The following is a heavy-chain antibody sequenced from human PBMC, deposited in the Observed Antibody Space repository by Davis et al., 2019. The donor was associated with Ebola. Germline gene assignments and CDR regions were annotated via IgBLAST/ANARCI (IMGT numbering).Heavy chain of an antibody. J-gene: IGHJ6*02. CDR2: INHSGST. CDR1: GGSFSGYY. Sequence: SETLSLTCAVYGGSFSGYYWSWIRQPPGKGLEWIGEINHSGSTNYNPSLKSRVTISVDTSKNQFSLKLSSVTAADTAVYYCARGDYGDFIWGYGMDVWGQGTTVTVSS. CDR3: ARGDYGDFIWGYGMDV. D-gene: IGHD4-17*01. V-gene: IGHV4-34*01.